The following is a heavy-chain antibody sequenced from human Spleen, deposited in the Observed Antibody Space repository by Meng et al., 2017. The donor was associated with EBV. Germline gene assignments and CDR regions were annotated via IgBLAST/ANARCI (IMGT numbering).Heavy chain of an antibody. CDR1: GGSISSGGYY. CDR3: ARLTSYYYDSNGFDF. CDR2: IYYSGST. V-gene: IGHV4-30-4*01. D-gene: IGHD3-22*01. J-gene: IGHJ4*02. Sequence: GGSISSGGYYWSWIRQPPGKGLEWIGHIYYSGSTYYNPSLKSRVTISVDTSKIQFSLKLPSVTAADTAVYFCARLTSYYYDSNGFDFWGQGALVTVSS.